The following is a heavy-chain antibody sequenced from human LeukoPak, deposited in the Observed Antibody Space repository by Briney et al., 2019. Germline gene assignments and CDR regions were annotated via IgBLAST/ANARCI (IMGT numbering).Heavy chain of an antibody. D-gene: IGHD6-6*01. V-gene: IGHV4-59*11. CDR1: GGSISSHY. CDR2: IYYGGST. Sequence: PSETLSLTCTVSGGSISSHYWSWIRQPPGKGLEWIGYIYYGGSTNYNPSLKSRVTISVDTSKNQFSLKLSSVTAEDTAVYYCARFHIAARPDYYYYMDVWGKGDTVTVSS. CDR3: ARFHIAARPDYYYYMDV. J-gene: IGHJ6*03.